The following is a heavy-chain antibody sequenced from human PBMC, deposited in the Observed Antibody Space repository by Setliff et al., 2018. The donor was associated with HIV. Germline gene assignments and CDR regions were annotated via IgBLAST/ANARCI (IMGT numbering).Heavy chain of an antibody. Sequence: ASVKVSCKTSGYTFVGYYIHWVRQAPGQGLEWMGWINANSDDTNYAQKFQGRVTMTRDTSISTAYMEMSRLRSDDTAIYYCARAAGDWNTFDIWGQGTMVTVSS. J-gene: IGHJ3*02. D-gene: IGHD1-1*01. V-gene: IGHV1-2*02. CDR3: ARAAGDWNTFDI. CDR2: INANSDDT. CDR1: GYTFVGYY.